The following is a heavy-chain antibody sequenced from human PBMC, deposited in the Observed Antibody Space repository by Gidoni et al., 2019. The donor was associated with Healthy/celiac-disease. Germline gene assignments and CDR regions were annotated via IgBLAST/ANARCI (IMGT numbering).Heavy chain of an antibody. V-gene: IGHV3-21*01. CDR3: ARDELPELLLSHYGMDV. Sequence: EVQLVESGGGLVKPGGSLRLSCAASGFTFSSYSMNWVRQAPGKGLEWVSSISSSSSYIYYADSVKGRFTISRDNAKNSLYLQMNSLRAEDTAVYYCARDELPELLLSHYGMDVWGQGTTVTVSS. CDR1: GFTFSSYS. D-gene: IGHD2-21*02. J-gene: IGHJ6*02. CDR2: ISSSSSYI.